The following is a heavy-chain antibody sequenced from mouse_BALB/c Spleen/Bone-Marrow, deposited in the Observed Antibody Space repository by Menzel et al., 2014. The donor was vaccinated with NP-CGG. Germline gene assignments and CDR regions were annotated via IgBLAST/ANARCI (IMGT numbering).Heavy chain of an antibody. J-gene: IGHJ1*01. CDR2: IHPSDSET. CDR3: ARGGSDGWYFDV. CDR1: DYSFTSYW. Sequence: QVQLKQSGAELVRPGASVKLSCRASDYSFTSYWVNWVKQRPGQGLEWIGMIHPSDSETRLNQKFKDKATLTVDKSSSTAYMQLSSPTSEDSAVYYCARGGSDGWYFDVWGAGTTVTASS. V-gene: IGHV1-74*01.